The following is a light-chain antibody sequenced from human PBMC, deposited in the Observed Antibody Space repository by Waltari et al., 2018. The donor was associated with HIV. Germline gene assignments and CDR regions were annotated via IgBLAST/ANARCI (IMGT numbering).Light chain of an antibody. Sequence: QSVLTQPPSGSAAPGQKVAIPCSGSSSNIGNNFVSWYHQLSGTAPKLPIYGTNKRPSVIPDRFSASKSGTSATLVITGLQTGDEADYYCGTWDSSLSSVVFGGGTKLAVL. CDR3: GTWDSSLSSVV. CDR1: SSNIGNNF. J-gene: IGLJ3*02. V-gene: IGLV1-51*02. CDR2: GTN.